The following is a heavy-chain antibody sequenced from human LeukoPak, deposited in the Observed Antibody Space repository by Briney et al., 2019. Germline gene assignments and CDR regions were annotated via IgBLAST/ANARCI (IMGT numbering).Heavy chain of an antibody. CDR2: INQDGSEK. V-gene: IGHV3-7*01. CDR3: ARDSRYSSGFSYYYYYYMDV. J-gene: IGHJ6*03. CDR1: GFTFSSYW. Sequence: QSGGSLRLSCAASGFTFSSYWISWVRQAPGKGLEWVANINQDGSEKYFVDSVKGRFTISRDNAKNSLYLQMNSLRAEDTAVYYCARDSRYSSGFSYYYYYYMDVWGKGTTVTVSS. D-gene: IGHD3-22*01.